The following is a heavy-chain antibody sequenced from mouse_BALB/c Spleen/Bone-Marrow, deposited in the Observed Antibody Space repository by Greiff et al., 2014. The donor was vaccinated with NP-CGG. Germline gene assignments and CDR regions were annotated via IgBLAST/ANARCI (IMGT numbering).Heavy chain of an antibody. J-gene: IGHJ4*01. D-gene: IGHD4-1*01. CDR1: GFYIKDTY. CDR2: IDPANGNT. Sequence: VQLQQSGAELVKPGASVKLSCTASGFYIKDTYMHWVKQRPEQGLEWIGRIDPANGNTKYDPKFQGKATITADTSSNTAYLQLSSLTFEDTAVYYCARWEYYAMDYWGQGTSVTVSS. V-gene: IGHV14-3*02. CDR3: ARWEYYAMDY.